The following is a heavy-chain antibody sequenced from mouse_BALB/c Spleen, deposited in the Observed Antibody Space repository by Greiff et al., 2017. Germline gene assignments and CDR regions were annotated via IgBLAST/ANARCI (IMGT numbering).Heavy chain of an antibody. V-gene: IGHV1-69*02. CDR1: GYTFTSYW. J-gene: IGHJ1*01. CDR2: IYPSDSYT. Sequence: QVQLKQPGAELVRPGASVKLSCKASGYTFTSYWINWVKQRPGQGLEWIGNIYPSDSYTNYNQKFKDKATLTVDKSSSTAYMQLSSPTSEDSAVYYCTSSYDWYFDVWGAGTTVTVSS. CDR3: TSSYDWYFDV. D-gene: IGHD1-1*01.